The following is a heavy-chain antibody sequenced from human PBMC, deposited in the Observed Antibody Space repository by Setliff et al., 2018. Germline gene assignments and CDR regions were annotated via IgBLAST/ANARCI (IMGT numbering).Heavy chain of an antibody. CDR1: GYSISSGYY. D-gene: IGHD4-17*01. V-gene: IGHV4-38-2*02. CDR3: ARTHDYGDYRWYFDL. CDR2: IYYSGST. J-gene: IGHJ2*01. Sequence: PSETLSLTCTVSGYSISSGYYWGWIRQPPGKGLEWIGSIYYSGSTNYNPSLKSRVTISVDTSKNQFSLKLSSVTAADTAVYYCARTHDYGDYRWYFDLWGRGTLVTV.